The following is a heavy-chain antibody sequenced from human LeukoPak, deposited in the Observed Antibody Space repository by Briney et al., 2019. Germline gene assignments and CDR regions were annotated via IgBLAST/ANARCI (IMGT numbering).Heavy chain of an antibody. CDR3: ARGGYRYGLALLY. J-gene: IGHJ4*02. D-gene: IGHD5-18*01. Sequence: PGGSLRLSCAASGFTFSSYSMNWVRQAPGKGLEWVSSISSSSSYIYYADSVKGRFTISRDNAKNSLYLQMNSLRAEDTAVYYCARGGYRYGLALLYWGQGTLVTVSS. CDR1: GFTFSSYS. CDR2: ISSSSSYI. V-gene: IGHV3-21*01.